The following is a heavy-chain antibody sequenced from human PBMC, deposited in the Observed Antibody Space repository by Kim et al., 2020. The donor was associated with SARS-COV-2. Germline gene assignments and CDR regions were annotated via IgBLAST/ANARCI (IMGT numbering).Heavy chain of an antibody. CDR2: ISYDGSNK. D-gene: IGHD6-19*01. J-gene: IGHJ6*02. V-gene: IGHV3-30*18. CDR1: GFTFSSYG. Sequence: GGSLRLSCAASGFTFSSYGMHWVRQAPGKGLEWVAVISYDGSNKYYADSVKGRFTISRDNSKNTLYLQMNSLRAEDTAVYYCAKEWVAVAGLYYGMDVWGQGTTVTVSS. CDR3: AKEWVAVAGLYYGMDV.